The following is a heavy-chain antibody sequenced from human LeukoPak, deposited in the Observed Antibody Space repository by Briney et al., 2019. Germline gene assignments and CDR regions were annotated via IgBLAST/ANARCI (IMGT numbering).Heavy chain of an antibody. CDR3: ARVTWESYCSSTSCHTFDY. J-gene: IGHJ4*02. D-gene: IGHD2-2*02. V-gene: IGHV1-46*01. CDR1: GYTFTSYY. CDR2: INPSGGST. Sequence: GASVKVSCKASGYTFTSYYMHWVRQAPGQGLEWMGIINPSGGSTSYAQKFQGGVTMTRDTSTSTVYMELSSLRSEDTAVYYCARVTWESYCSSTSCHTFDYWGQGTLVTVSS.